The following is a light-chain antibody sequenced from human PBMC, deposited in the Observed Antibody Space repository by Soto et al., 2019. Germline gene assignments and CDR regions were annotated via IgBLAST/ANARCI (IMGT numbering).Light chain of an antibody. J-gene: IGLJ2*01. CDR3: QSYDSSLSGVV. Sequence: QSVLTQPPSVSGAPGQRVTISCTGSSSNIGAGYDVHWYQQLPGTAPKLLIYGNSNRPSGVPYRFSGSKSGTSASLAITGLQAEDEGDYYCQSYDSSLSGVVFGGGTKVTVL. CDR1: SSNIGAGYD. CDR2: GNS. V-gene: IGLV1-40*01.